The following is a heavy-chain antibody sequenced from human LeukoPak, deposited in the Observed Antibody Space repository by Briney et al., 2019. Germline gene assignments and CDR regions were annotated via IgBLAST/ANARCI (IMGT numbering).Heavy chain of an antibody. Sequence: GRSLRLSCAGSGFTFGGYGMHCFRQTPGKGLEWVAVIAYDGSRAFYADSVKGRFTISRDNSKNTMSVQMDDLRAEDTAVYYCTRYNNDHFDYWGQGTLVTVSS. CDR3: TRYNNDHFDY. D-gene: IGHD1-14*01. V-gene: IGHV3-33*01. CDR2: IAYDGSRA. J-gene: IGHJ4*02. CDR1: GFTFGGYG.